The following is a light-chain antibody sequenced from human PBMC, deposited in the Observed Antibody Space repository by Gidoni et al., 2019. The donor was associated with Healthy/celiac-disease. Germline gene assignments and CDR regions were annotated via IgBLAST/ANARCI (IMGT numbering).Light chain of an antibody. Sequence: DIVMTQSPLSLPVTPGEPASISCRSSQSLLHSNGYNYLDWYLQKPGQSPQLLIYFGSNRASGVPDRFSGSGSGTDFTLKISRVEAEDVGVYYCMQALQTHTFGQXTRLEIK. V-gene: IGKV2-28*01. J-gene: IGKJ5*01. CDR2: FGS. CDR1: QSLLHSNGYNY. CDR3: MQALQTHT.